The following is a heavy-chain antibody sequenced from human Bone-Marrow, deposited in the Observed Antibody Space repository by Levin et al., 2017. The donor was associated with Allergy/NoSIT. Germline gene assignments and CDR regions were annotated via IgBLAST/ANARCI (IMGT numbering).Heavy chain of an antibody. CDR1: GASISSADYY. J-gene: IGHJ4*02. CDR2: IYNGVNT. Sequence: SSETLSLTCTVSGASISSADYYWNWIRQPAGTGLEWIGFIYNGVNTYDNPALRSRVSISLDTSKNQFSLKLTSMTPADTAVYYCARVPHEYNYGRSIDSWGPGTLVTVSS. CDR3: ARVPHEYNYGRSIDS. D-gene: IGHD5-18*01. V-gene: IGHV4-30-4*01.